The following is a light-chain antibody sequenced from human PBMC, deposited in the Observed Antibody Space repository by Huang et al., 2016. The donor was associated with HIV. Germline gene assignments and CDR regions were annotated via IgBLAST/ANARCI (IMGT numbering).Light chain of an antibody. CDR2: SAS. J-gene: IGKJ5*01. V-gene: IGKV1-39*01. Sequence: IQMTQSPTSLSASVGDRVSITCRASQSISTYLNRYQQKPGKAPKLVISSASSLHRGVPSRFSGSGSGTDFTLTIKGLQLDDFATYYCQQSYSALSSFGPGTRL. CDR3: QQSYSALSS. CDR1: QSISTY.